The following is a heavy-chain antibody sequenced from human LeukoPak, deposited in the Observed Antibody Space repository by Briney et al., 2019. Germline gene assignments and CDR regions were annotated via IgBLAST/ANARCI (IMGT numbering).Heavy chain of an antibody. CDR1: GFTVSSNY. CDR3: ARDTGTTYYYGSGSSDGMGV. J-gene: IGHJ6*02. Sequence: PGGSLRLSCAASGFTVSSNYMSWVRQAPGKGLERVSVIYSGGSTYYADSVKGRFTISRDNSKNTLYLQMNSLRAEDTAVYYCARDTGTTYYYGSGSSDGMGVWGQGTTVTVSS. CDR2: IYSGGST. V-gene: IGHV3-66*01. D-gene: IGHD3-10*01.